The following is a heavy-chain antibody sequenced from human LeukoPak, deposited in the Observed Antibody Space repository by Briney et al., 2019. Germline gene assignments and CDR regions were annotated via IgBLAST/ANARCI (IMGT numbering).Heavy chain of an antibody. Sequence: GESLKISCKGSGYSFTSYWVAWVRQMPGKGLEWIGVIYPRDSDTRYSASFQGQVTISTDNSGNTAYLQWSGLKASDTAVYYCARHVTTASAARGFDIWGQGTMVTVSS. CDR1: GYSFTSYW. J-gene: IGHJ3*02. D-gene: IGHD1-14*01. CDR3: ARHVTTASAARGFDI. CDR2: IYPRDSDT. V-gene: IGHV5-51*01.